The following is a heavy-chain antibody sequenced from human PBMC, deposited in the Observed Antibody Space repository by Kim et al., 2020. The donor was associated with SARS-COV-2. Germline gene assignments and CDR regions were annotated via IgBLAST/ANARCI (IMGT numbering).Heavy chain of an antibody. D-gene: IGHD1-20*01. CDR2: INTGNGNT. Sequence: ASVKVSCKASGYIFTNYAMHWVRQAPGQRLEWMGWINTGNGNTKYSQQFQGRVTITRDTSANTAYMEMSSLTSEDTAVYYCAKHITIINFFDSWGQGTLVTVSS. CDR1: GYIFTNYA. J-gene: IGHJ5*01. V-gene: IGHV1-3*04. CDR3: AKHITIINFFDS.